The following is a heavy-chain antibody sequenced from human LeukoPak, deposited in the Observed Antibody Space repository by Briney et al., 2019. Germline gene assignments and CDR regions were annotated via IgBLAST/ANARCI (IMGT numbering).Heavy chain of an antibody. CDR3: AASPDYYDSSGYSYYFDY. V-gene: IGHV1-58*01. CDR1: GFTFTSSA. J-gene: IGHJ4*02. Sequence: SVKVSCKASGFTFTSSAVQWVRQARGQRLEWIGWIVVGSGNTNYAQKFQERVTITRDMSTSTACMELSSLRSEDTAVYYCAASPDYYDSSGYSYYFDYWGRGTLVTVSS. D-gene: IGHD3-22*01. CDR2: IVVGSGNT.